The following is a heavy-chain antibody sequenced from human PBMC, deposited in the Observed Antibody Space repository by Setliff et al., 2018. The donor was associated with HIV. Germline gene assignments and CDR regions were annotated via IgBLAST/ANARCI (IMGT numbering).Heavy chain of an antibody. CDR3: ARASLGDSGSYYYSY. CDR2: IIPLFGTT. J-gene: IGHJ4*02. D-gene: IGHD3-22*01. CDR1: GGTFSNYA. V-gene: IGHV1-69*13. Sequence: GASVKVSCKASGGTFSNYAISWVRQAPGQGLEWMGRIIPLFGTTNYAQKFQGRVTIIADESTSTAYMEVSSLRSEDTAVYYCARASLGDSGSYYYSYWGQGTLVTVSS.